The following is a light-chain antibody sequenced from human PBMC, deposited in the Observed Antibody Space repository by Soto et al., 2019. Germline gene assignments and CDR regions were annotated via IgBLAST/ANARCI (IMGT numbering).Light chain of an antibody. CDR1: QGISNW. Sequence: DIQLTQSPSSVSASVGDRVTITCRASQGISNWLAWYQQRPGRAPKPLVYATSTLQTGVPPRFSGHGSGTNFTLTVSSLQPEDFATSYCQQGNSFPRTFGPGTKVDIK. CDR2: ATS. V-gene: IGKV1-12*01. CDR3: QQGNSFPRT. J-gene: IGKJ3*01.